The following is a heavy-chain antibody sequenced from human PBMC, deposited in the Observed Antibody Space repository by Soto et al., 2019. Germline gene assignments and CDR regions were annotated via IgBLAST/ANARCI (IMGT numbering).Heavy chain of an antibody. Sequence: SVKVSCKASGGTFSSYAISWVRQAPGQGLEWMGGIIPIFGTANYAQKFQGRVTITTDKSTSTAYMELSSLRSEDTAVYYCARLRRDYGSGSYYYYYYGMDVWGQGTTVTVSS. V-gene: IGHV1-69*05. CDR2: IIPIFGTA. D-gene: IGHD3-10*01. CDR3: ARLRRDYGSGSYYYYYYGMDV. CDR1: GGTFSSYA. J-gene: IGHJ6*02.